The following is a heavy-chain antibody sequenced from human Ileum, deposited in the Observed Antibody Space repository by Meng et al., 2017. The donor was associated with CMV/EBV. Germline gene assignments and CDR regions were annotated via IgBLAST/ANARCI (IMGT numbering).Heavy chain of an antibody. CDR1: VDTLSNSS. Sequence: ALPQESGPGLVRPSETMSLTCTVSVDTLSNSSWNWIRQSAGSRLEWIGRICGTGTTNYNPSFKSRVTLSLDKSKNQFSLKLSSVTAADTAVYYCARRIREVREISWENWLAPWGQGTLVTVSS. CDR2: ICGTGTT. D-gene: IGHD3-10*01. CDR3: ARRIREVREISWENWLAP. V-gene: IGHV4-4*07. J-gene: IGHJ5*02.